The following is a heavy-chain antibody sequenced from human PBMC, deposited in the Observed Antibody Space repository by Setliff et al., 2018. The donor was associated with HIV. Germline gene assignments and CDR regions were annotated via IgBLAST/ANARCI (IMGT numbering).Heavy chain of an antibody. CDR1: GEMYKYTG. V-gene: IGHV1-69*13. CDR2: IVQLFDIT. J-gene: IGHJ6*03. D-gene: IGHD1-26*01. CDR3: ARGPTLIREDYFYYMAV. Sequence: SVKVPCKASGEMYKYTGISWVRQAPGKGLEWMGGIVQLFDITKYSQRFQGRVKITADESTRNAYMELCSLRSDDTAVYYCARGPTLIREDYFYYMAVWGQGTTVTVSS.